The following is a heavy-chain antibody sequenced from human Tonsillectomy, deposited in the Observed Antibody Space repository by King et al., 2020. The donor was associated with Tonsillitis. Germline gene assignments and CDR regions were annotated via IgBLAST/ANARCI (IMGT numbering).Heavy chain of an antibody. J-gene: IGHJ4*02. CDR1: GFTFSSYA. CDR2: ISGSGGST. D-gene: IGHD3-22*01. V-gene: IGHV3-23*04. Sequence: VQLVESGGGLVQPGGSLRLSCAASGFTFSSYAMSWVRQAPGKGLEWVSAISGSGGSTYYADSVKGRFTISRDNSKNTLYLQMNSLRAEDTAVYYCAKGHYYDSSGYYYVDHYFDYWGQGTLVTVSS. CDR3: AKGHYYDSSGYYYVDHYFDY.